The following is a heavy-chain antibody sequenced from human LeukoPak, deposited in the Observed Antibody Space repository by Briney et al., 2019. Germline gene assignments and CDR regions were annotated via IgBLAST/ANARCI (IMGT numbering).Heavy chain of an antibody. J-gene: IGHJ3*02. D-gene: IGHD1-14*01. CDR2: IYHSGST. Sequence: SETLSLTCTVSGYSISSGYYWGWIRQPPGKGLDWIGSIYHSGSTYYNPSLKSRVTISVDTSKNQFSLKLTSVTAADTAVYYCARDGGWDTRSAFDIWGQGTMVTVSS. V-gene: IGHV4-38-2*02. CDR3: ARDGGWDTRSAFDI. CDR1: GYSISSGYY.